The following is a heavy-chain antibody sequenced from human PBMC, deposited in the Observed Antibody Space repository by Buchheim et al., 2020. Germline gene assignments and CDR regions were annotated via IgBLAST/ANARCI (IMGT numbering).Heavy chain of an antibody. D-gene: IGHD4-17*01. J-gene: IGHJ4*02. V-gene: IGHV3-30*04. CDR3: ARGSVTKYYFDY. Sequence: QVQLVESGGGVVQPGRSLRLSCAASGFTFSSYAMHWVRQAPGKGLEWVAVISYDGSNKYYADSVKGRFTISRDNSKNTLYLQMNSLRAEDTAVYYCARGSVTKYYFDYWGQGTL. CDR1: GFTFSSYA. CDR2: ISYDGSNK.